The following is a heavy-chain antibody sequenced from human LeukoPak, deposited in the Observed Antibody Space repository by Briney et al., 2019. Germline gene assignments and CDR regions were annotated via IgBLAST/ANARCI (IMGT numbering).Heavy chain of an antibody. CDR3: ARKTAMALM. D-gene: IGHD5-18*01. V-gene: IGHV3-43D*03. CDR1: GFTFDDYA. Sequence: GGSLRLSCAASGFTFDDYAMHWVRQAPGKGLEWVSLISWDGGSTYYADSVKGRFTISRDNAKNSLYLQMNSLRAEDTAVYYCARKTAMALMWGQGTLVTVSS. J-gene: IGHJ4*02. CDR2: ISWDGGST.